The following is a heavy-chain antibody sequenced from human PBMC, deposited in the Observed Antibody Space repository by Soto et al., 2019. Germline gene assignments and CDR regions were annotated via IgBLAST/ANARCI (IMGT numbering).Heavy chain of an antibody. CDR2: IYYSGST. J-gene: IGHJ5*02. V-gene: IGHV4-31*03. CDR1: GGSISSGGYY. Sequence: SETLSLTCTVSGGSISSGGYYWSWIRQHPGKGLEWIGYIYYSGSTYFNPSLKSRLTISVDTSKNQFSLQLSSVTAADTAVYYCARDHSVISPNWFDPWGQGTLVTVSS. CDR3: ARDHSVISPNWFDP. D-gene: IGHD2-21*01.